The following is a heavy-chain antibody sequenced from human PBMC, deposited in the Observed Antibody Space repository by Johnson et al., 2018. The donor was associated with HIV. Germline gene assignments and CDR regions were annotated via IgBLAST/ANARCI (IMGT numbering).Heavy chain of an antibody. CDR1: GFTVSSNY. Sequence: EYLVASGGGAVQPGRSLRLSSAASGFTVSSNYIRWVRQAPGKGLEWVSAISGSGGSTYYADSVKGRFTISRDNAKNSLYLQMNSLRAEDTALYYCTSDRRGSSGAFDIWGQGTMVTVSS. CDR3: TSDRRGSSGAFDI. J-gene: IGHJ3*02. V-gene: IGHV3-23*04. D-gene: IGHD1-26*01. CDR2: ISGSGGST.